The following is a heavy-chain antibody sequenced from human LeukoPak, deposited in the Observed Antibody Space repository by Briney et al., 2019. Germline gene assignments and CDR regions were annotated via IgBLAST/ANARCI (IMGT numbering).Heavy chain of an antibody. V-gene: IGHV3-30*02. CDR1: GFTFSSYG. J-gene: IGHJ3*02. Sequence: GGSLRLSCAASGFTFSSYGMHWVRQAPGKGLEWVAFIRYDGSNKYYADSVKGRFTISRDNSKNTLYLQMNSLKTEDTAVYYCSRDGRRTQLWHSPEGASDIWGQGTMVTVSS. D-gene: IGHD5-18*01. CDR2: IRYDGSNK. CDR3: SRDGRRTQLWHSPEGASDI.